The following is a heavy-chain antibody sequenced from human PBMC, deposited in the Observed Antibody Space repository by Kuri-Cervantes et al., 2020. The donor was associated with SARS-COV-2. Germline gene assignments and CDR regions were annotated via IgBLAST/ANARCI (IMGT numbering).Heavy chain of an antibody. V-gene: IGHV1-8*02. CDR3: YCAPKEGFDS. Sequence: GGSLRLSCKASGYTFTSYGISWVRQATGQGLEWMGMVKTNSGNTLYAQIFQGRVTMTRDTSTSTVYMELSSLTSEDTAIYYCYCAPKEGFDSWGQGTLVTVSS. J-gene: IGHJ4*02. CDR1: GYTFTSYG. CDR2: VKTNSGNT. D-gene: IGHD2-21*01.